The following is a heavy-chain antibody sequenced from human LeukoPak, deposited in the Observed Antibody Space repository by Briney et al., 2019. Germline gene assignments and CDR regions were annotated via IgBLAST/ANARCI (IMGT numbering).Heavy chain of an antibody. CDR2: INTNTGNP. V-gene: IGHV7-4-1*02. CDR1: GYTFTNYA. CDR3: AKQTRYDILTGFGAFDI. D-gene: IGHD3-9*01. J-gene: IGHJ3*02. Sequence: ASVKVSCKASGYTFTNYAMNWVRQAPGQGLEWMGWINTNTGNPTYAQGFTGRFVFSLDTSVSTSYLQISSLKAEDTAVYYCAKQTRYDILTGFGAFDIWGQGTMVTVSS.